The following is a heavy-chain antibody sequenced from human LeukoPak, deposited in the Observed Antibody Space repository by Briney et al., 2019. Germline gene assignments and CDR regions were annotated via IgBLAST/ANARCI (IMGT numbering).Heavy chain of an antibody. CDR3: ARVMGSSPDY. V-gene: IGHV3-23*01. CDR2: ISGSGGST. D-gene: IGHD6-6*01. Sequence: GGSLRLSCAASGFTFSSYAMSWVRQAPGKGLEWFSAISGSGGSTYYADSVKGRFTISRDNSKDTLYLQMNSLRAEDTAVYYCARVMGSSPDYWGQGTLVTVSS. CDR1: GFTFSSYA. J-gene: IGHJ4*02.